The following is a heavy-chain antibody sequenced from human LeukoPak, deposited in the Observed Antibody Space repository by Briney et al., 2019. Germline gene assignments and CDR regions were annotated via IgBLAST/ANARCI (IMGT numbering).Heavy chain of an antibody. J-gene: IGHJ4*02. Sequence: PGGSLRLSCAASGFTFSSYWMHWVRQAPGKGLVWVSRINSDGSSTSYADSVKGRFTTSRDNAKNTLYLQMNSLRAEDTAVYYCASTFPKDWRWAYWGQGTLVTVSS. D-gene: IGHD3-9*01. V-gene: IGHV3-74*01. CDR3: ASTFPKDWRWAY. CDR1: GFTFSSYW. CDR2: INSDGSST.